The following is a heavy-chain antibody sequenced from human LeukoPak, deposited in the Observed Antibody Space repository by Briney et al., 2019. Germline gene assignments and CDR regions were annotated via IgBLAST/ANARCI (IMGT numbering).Heavy chain of an antibody. V-gene: IGHV4-4*07. J-gene: IGHJ4*02. CDR2: IYTSGST. CDR1: GGSISSYY. CDR3: AREGYSSSWYYFDY. D-gene: IGHD6-13*01. Sequence: SETLSLTCTVSGGSISSYYWSWIRQPAGKGLEWIGRIYTSGSTNYNPSLKSRVTISVDKSTNQFSLKLSSVTAADTAVYYCAREGYSSSWYYFDYWGQGTLVTVSS.